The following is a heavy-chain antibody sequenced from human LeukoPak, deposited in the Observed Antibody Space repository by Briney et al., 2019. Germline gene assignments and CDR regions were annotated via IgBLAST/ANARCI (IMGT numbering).Heavy chain of an antibody. Sequence: GASVKVSCKASGYTFTGYYMHWVRQAPGQGLEWMGWINPNSGGTNYAQKFQGRVTMTRDMSISTAYMELSRLRSDDTAVYYCARVWGGGIAAPRHWGQGTLVTVSS. D-gene: IGHD6-6*01. CDR3: ARVWGGGIAAPRH. CDR1: GYTFTGYY. V-gene: IGHV1-2*02. CDR2: INPNSGGT. J-gene: IGHJ4*02.